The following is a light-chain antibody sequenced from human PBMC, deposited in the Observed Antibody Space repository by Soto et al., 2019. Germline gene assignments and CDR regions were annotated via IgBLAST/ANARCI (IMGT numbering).Light chain of an antibody. Sequence: DIQMTQSPSSLSASVGDSVTITCQASQDVSNYLNWYQQKLGKAPKLLIYDASNLETGVPSRFSGSGSETDFTLTISSLQPEDFAAYSCQQNYSATWTFGQGTKVDIK. CDR1: QDVSNY. CDR2: DAS. J-gene: IGKJ1*01. CDR3: QQNYSATWT. V-gene: IGKV1-39*01.